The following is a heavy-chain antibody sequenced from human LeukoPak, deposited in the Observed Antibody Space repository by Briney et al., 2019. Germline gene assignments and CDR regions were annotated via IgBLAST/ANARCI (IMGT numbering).Heavy chain of an antibody. CDR2: IKNDGAVK. D-gene: IGHD6-13*01. CDR3: AKDSYSKGDF. CDR1: GFTFSNYS. V-gene: IGHV3-7*01. Sequence: GGSLRLSCVASGFTFSNYSTNWVRQAPGKGLEWVANIKNDGAVKNYVDSVKGRFTISRDNAKNSLYLQMNSLRAEDTAVYYCAKDSYSKGDFWGQGVLVTVSS. J-gene: IGHJ4*02.